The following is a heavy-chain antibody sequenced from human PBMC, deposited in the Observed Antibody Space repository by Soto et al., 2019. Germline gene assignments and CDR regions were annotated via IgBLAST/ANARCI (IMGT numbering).Heavy chain of an antibody. V-gene: IGHV4-34*01. D-gene: IGHD2-15*01. J-gene: IGHJ5*02. CDR1: GGSFSGYY. CDR3: ASGRGGSRAPWVVAATRRNWFDP. CDR2: INHSGST. Sequence: SETLSLTCAVYGGSFSGYYWSWIRQPPGKGLEWIGEINHSGSTNYNPSLKSRVTISVDTSKNQFSLKLSSVTAADTAVYYCASGRGGSRAPWVVAATRRNWFDPWGQGTLVT.